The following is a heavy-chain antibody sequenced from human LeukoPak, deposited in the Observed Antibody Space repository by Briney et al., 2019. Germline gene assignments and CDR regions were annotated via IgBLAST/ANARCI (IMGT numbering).Heavy chain of an antibody. J-gene: IGHJ4*02. Sequence: ASVKVSCKASGGTFSSYAFSWVRQAPGQGLEWMGRIIPILGIANYAQKFQGRVTITADKSTSTAYMELSSLRSEDTAVYYCASRLWFGESRGYFDYWGQGTLVTVSS. D-gene: IGHD3-10*01. CDR1: GGTFSSYA. CDR3: ASRLWFGESRGYFDY. CDR2: IIPILGIA. V-gene: IGHV1-69*04.